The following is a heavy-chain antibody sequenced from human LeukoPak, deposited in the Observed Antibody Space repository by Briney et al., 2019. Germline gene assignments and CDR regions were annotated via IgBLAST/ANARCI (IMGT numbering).Heavy chain of an antibody. CDR3: ARHLSSITSCPNY. CDR1: GYSFASYW. CDR2: IYPGNSDI. Sequence: GESLKISCKGSGYSFASYWIAWVRQMPGKGLEWMGVIYPGNSDITYSPSFQGQVTISADKSAGTAYLHWSSLKASDTAIYYCARHLSSITSCPNYWGQGTLVTVSS. V-gene: IGHV5-51*01. D-gene: IGHD2-2*01. J-gene: IGHJ4*02.